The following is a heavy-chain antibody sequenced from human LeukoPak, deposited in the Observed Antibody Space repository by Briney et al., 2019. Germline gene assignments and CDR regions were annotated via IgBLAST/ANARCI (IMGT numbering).Heavy chain of an antibody. D-gene: IGHD2-8*01. V-gene: IGHV4-59*12. CDR1: GGSIRGYY. J-gene: IGHJ4*02. CDR2: IYSSGST. Sequence: SETLSLTCNVSGGSIRGYYWSWIRQPPGKGLEWIGYIYSSGSTNYNPSLKSRVTISVDTSKNQFSLKLSSVTAADTAVYYCARGGYCTNGVCSAVDYWGQGTLVTISS. CDR3: ARGGYCTNGVCSAVDY.